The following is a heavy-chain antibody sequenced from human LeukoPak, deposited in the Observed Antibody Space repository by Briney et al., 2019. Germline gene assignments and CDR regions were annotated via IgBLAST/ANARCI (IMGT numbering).Heavy chain of an antibody. V-gene: IGHV3-66*01. CDR1: GFTVSSNY. Sequence: GGSLRLSCAASGFTVSSNYMSWVRQAPGKGLEWVSVIYSGGSTYYADSVKGRFTISRDNSKNTLYLQMNSLRAEDTAVYYCATTTWFELNNWFDPWGQGTLVTVSS. CDR2: IYSGGST. D-gene: IGHD3-10*01. J-gene: IGHJ5*02. CDR3: ATTTWFELNNWFDP.